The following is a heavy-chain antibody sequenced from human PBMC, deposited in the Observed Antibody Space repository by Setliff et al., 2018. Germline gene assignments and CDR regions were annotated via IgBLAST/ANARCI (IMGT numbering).Heavy chain of an antibody. Sequence: GSLRLSCAASGFTFSSYAMSWIRQAPGKGLEWIGEIYHSGSTNYNPSLKSRVTISVDKSKNQFSLKLSSVTAADTAVYYCARAKTRILDVWGKGTTVTVSS. CDR3: ARAKTRILDV. CDR2: IYHSGST. V-gene: IGHV4-34*01. CDR1: GFTFSSYA. D-gene: IGHD2-15*01. J-gene: IGHJ6*04.